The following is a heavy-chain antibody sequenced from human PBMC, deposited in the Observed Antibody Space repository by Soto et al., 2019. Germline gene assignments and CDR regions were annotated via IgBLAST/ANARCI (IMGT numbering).Heavy chain of an antibody. CDR3: ARYCSSTSCYAVVDYYYYGMDV. V-gene: IGHV1-18*01. J-gene: IGHJ6*02. CDR2: ISAYNGNT. D-gene: IGHD2-2*01. Sequence: ASVKVSCKASGYTFTSYGISWVRQAPGQGLEWMGWISAYNGNTNYAQKLQGRVTMTTDTSTSTAYMELRSLRSDDTAVYYCARYCSSTSCYAVVDYYYYGMDVWGQGTTVTVSS. CDR1: GYTFTSYG.